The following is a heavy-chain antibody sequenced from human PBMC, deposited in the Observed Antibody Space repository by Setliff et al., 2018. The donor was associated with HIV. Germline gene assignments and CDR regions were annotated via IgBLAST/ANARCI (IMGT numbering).Heavy chain of an antibody. V-gene: IGHV1-18*01. D-gene: IGHD1-1*01. J-gene: IGHJ3*01. Sequence: GGSVKVSCKASGYIFTNQYITWVRQAPGQGLEWMGWISPHNGNKKYGEKFQARVTMTADTSTTAAYMELRCLTSDDTAMYYCAKGYTLIVVGFLDVWVQVPRVTVSS. CDR3: AKGYTLIVVGFLDV. CDR2: ISPHNGNK. CDR1: GYIFTNQY.